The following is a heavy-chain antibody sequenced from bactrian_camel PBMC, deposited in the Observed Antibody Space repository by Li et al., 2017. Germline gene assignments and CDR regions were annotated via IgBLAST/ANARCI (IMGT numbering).Heavy chain of an antibody. V-gene: IGHV3S9*01. Sequence: VQLVESGGDSVQPGGSLRLSCAASGYSASAYCLAWFREVPGKAREGVAGIGTNGNHVLGDAVKGRFTISRDNTKNKMSLQMDNLTPDDTARYYCAASGSVCYTSSLGEPESYNYWGQGTQVTVS. CDR1: GYSASAYC. D-gene: IGHD2*01. J-gene: IGHJ4*01. CDR3: AASGSVCYTSSLGEPESYNY. CDR2: IGTNGNH.